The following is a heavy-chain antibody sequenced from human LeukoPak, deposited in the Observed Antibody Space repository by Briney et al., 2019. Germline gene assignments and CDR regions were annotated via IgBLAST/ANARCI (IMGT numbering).Heavy chain of an antibody. CDR2: ISWNSGSI. D-gene: IGHD6-19*01. CDR3: AKAAVAGAFDY. V-gene: IGHV3-9*03. J-gene: IGHJ4*02. Sequence: PGGSLRLSCAASGFTFSSYWMHWVCQAPGKGLEWVSGISWNSGSIGYADSVKGRFTISRDNAKNSLYLQMNSLRAEDMALYYCAKAAVAGAFDYWGQGTLVTVSS. CDR1: GFTFSSYW.